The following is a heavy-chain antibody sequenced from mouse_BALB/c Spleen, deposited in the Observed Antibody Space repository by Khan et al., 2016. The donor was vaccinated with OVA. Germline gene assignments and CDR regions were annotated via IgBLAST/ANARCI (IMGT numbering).Heavy chain of an antibody. J-gene: IGHJ4*01. Sequence: QLEESGPGLVKPSQSLYLTCTVTGYSITSDYAWNWIRQFPGNKLEWMGYISYSGSTTYKPSLKSRISLTRATTKDQCFLQLKSVTSEDTATYYCASELGRYYSLDYWGQGTSVTVAS. CDR3: ASELGRYYSLDY. CDR1: GYSITSDYA. V-gene: IGHV3-2*02. CDR2: ISYSGST.